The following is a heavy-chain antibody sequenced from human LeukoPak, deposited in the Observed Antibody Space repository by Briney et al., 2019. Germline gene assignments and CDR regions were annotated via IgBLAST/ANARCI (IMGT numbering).Heavy chain of an antibody. CDR1: GFTFSSYE. Sequence: GGSLRLSCAASGFTFSSYEMNWVRQAPGKGLEWVSAISGSGGSTYYADSVKGRFTISRDNSKNTLYMQMNSLRAEDTAVYYCAKNMVRGVIMSSSFDYWGQGTLVTVSS. J-gene: IGHJ4*02. CDR3: AKNMVRGVIMSSSFDY. V-gene: IGHV3-23*01. CDR2: ISGSGGST. D-gene: IGHD3-10*01.